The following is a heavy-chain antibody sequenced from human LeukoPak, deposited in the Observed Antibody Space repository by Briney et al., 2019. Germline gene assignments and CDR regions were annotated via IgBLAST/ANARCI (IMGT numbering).Heavy chain of an antibody. J-gene: IGHJ4*02. D-gene: IGHD2-15*01. CDR2: IYYSGST. V-gene: IGHV4-59*08. CDR1: GGSISSYY. Sequence: NTSETLSLTCTVSGGSISSYYWSWLRQPPGKGLEWIGYIYYSGSTNYNPSLKSRVTISVDTSKNQFSLKLSAVTAADTAVYYCGNGGSWQWGQGFLVSVSS. CDR3: GNGGSWQ.